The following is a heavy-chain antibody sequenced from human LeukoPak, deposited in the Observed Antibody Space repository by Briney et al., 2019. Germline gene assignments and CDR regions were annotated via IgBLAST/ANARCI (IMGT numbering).Heavy chain of an antibody. CDR3: ARVGYSYGSYYFDY. D-gene: IGHD5-18*01. Sequence: ASVKVSCKASGYTFTSYDINWVRQATGQGLEWMGWMNPNSGDTGYAQKFQGRVTINRNTSISTAYMELSSLRSEDTAVYYCARVGYSYGSYYFDYWGQGTLVTVSS. CDR2: MNPNSGDT. V-gene: IGHV1-8*03. CDR1: GYTFTSYD. J-gene: IGHJ4*02.